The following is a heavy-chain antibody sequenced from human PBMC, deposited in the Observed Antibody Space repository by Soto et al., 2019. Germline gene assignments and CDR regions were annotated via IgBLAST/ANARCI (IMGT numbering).Heavy chain of an antibody. V-gene: IGHV4-39*07. CDR2: LSYRGSP. CDR3: ARIGGYHGPLDY. J-gene: IGHJ4*02. D-gene: IGHD6-25*01. CDR1: GGSISTTGYY. Sequence: SETLSLTCSASGGSISTTGYYWAWVRQPPGKGLEWIGTLSYRGSPSYNSHLKNRVTISVDTSKNQLSLRLRSVTAADTAVYYCARIGGYHGPLDYWGQGTPVTVSS.